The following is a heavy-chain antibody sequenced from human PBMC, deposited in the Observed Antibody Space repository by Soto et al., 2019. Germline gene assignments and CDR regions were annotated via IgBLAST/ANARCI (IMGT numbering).Heavy chain of an antibody. CDR3: ARGALNYFDY. CDR2: IYYNGKT. CDR1: AGSISSTNYY. D-gene: IGHD3-10*01. Sequence: SETLSLTCSVSAGSISSTNYYWGWIRQTPGKGLEWIGSIYYNGKTYYKPSLQSRVTLSVDKSRNEFSLNLISLTAADTAIYSCARGALNYFDYWGQGILVTVSS. J-gene: IGHJ4*02. V-gene: IGHV4-39*01.